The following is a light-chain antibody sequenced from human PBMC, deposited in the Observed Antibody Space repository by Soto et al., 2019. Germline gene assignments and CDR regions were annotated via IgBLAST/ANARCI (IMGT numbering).Light chain of an antibody. CDR2: RTN. CDR3: LLYYGAAVV. V-gene: IGLV7-43*01. CDR1: TGAVTNAYY. J-gene: IGLJ2*01. Sequence: QAVVTQEPSLTVSPGGTVTLTCASSTGAVTNAYYPNWFQQKPGQAPRPLIYRTNNKHSWTPARFSGSLLGGKAALTLSTVQPEDEADYYCLLYYGAAVVFGGGTKVTVL.